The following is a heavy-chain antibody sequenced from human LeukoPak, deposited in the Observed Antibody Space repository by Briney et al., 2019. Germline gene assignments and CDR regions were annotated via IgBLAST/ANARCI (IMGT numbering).Heavy chain of an antibody. Sequence: GGPLRLSCAASGFTFISHSMNWVRQAPGKGLEWVSSISGGSSYKYHADSVKGRFTISRDNAKNSLYLQMSSLRAEDTAVYYCARDNAYYDYVWGSYYDAFDIWGQGTMVTVSS. D-gene: IGHD3-16*01. CDR3: ARDNAYYDYVWGSYYDAFDI. V-gene: IGHV3-21*01. CDR1: GFTFISHS. CDR2: ISGGSSYK. J-gene: IGHJ3*02.